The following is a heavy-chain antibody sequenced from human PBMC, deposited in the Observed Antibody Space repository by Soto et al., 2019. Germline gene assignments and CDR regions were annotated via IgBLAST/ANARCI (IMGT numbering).Heavy chain of an antibody. Sequence: ASVKNSCKTYGYTFTSYDISWVRQAPGQGLEGMGWISAYDGNTNYEQKLQGRFTMTSDTNTSTDYKELRSLRYDDTALYFCARDMGSSWYYFDYWGQGTLVTVSS. J-gene: IGHJ4*02. V-gene: IGHV1-18*01. D-gene: IGHD6-13*01. CDR1: GYTFTSYD. CDR3: ARDMGSSWYYFDY. CDR2: ISAYDGNT.